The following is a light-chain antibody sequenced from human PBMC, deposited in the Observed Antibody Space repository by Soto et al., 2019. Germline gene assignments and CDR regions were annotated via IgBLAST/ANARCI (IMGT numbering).Light chain of an antibody. Sequence: EIVMTQSPATVSVSPVERATLSCRASQSIRCDLAWYQQRPGQAPRLLIYDASTRAAGIPARFIGSGSGTEFTLTISSLQSEDFAVYHCQQYNNWPPFTFGPGTKVDIK. CDR1: QSIRCD. V-gene: IGKV3-15*01. CDR3: QQYNNWPPFT. CDR2: DAS. J-gene: IGKJ3*01.